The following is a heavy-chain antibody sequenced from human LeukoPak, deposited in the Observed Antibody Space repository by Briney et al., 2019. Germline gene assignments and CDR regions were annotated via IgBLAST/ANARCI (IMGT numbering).Heavy chain of an antibody. CDR1: GFTFSSYA. CDR2: ISSNGGST. D-gene: IGHD4-23*01. CDR3: ARALDSGNSGPLSYYFGMDV. J-gene: IGHJ6*02. Sequence: GGSLRLSCAASGFTFSSYAMHWVRQAPGKGLEYVSAISSNGGSTYYANSVKGRFTISRDNSKNTLYLQMGSLRAEDMAVYYCARALDSGNSGPLSYYFGMDVWGQGTTVTVSS. V-gene: IGHV3-64*01.